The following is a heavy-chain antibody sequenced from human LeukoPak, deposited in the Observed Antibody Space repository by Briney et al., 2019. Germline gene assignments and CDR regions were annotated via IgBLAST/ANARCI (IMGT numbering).Heavy chain of an antibody. D-gene: IGHD2-2*02. CDR3: AKTDCTSTSCYIGWFDP. J-gene: IGHJ5*02. CDR2: IYSGGTT. Sequence: PGGSLRLSCVASGFTVSSNYMNWVRQTPGKGLEWVSVIYSGGTTYYADSVKGRFTISRDNSKDTLYLQMNSPRAEDTALYYCAKTDCTSTSCYIGWFDPWGQGTLVTVSS. CDR1: GFTVSSNY. V-gene: IGHV3-53*01.